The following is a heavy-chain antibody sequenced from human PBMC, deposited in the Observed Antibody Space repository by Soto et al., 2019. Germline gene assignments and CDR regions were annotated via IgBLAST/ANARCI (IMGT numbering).Heavy chain of an antibody. V-gene: IGHV3-23*03. Sequence: EAPLLESGGQLVQPGGSLRLSCAASGFTFSTYTMNLVRQAPGKGLEWVAGIFPGGSTYYANSVKGRFTISRDHSQSSVFLQMSSLRDEDTAVYYCAKDRQPDGIWTFDLWGQGTLVTVSS. CDR1: GFTFSTYT. D-gene: IGHD3-9*01. J-gene: IGHJ4*02. CDR3: AKDRQPDGIWTFDL. CDR2: IFPGGST.